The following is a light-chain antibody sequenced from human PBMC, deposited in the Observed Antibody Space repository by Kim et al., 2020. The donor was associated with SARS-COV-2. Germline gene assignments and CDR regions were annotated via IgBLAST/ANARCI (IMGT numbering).Light chain of an antibody. J-gene: IGLJ3*02. CDR2: SAS. CDR1: TGAVTSGYF. V-gene: IGLV7-43*01. Sequence: PGGTGTLACASSTGAVTSGYFPNWFQQKPGLAPRTLIYSASNKYSWTPARFSGSLLGGKAALTLSGVQPEDEAVYYCLLYSGGYWVFGGGTQLTVL. CDR3: LLYSGGYWV.